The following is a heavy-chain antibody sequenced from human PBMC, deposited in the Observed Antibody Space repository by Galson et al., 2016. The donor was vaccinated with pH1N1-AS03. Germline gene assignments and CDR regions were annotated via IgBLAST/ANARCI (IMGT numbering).Heavy chain of an antibody. V-gene: IGHV3-30*02. CDR3: AKDNSNFYGMDV. CDR1: GFSFSSYG. Sequence: SLRLSCAASGFSFSSYGMHWARQAPGKGLEWVAFIPYDGNNKYYSDSVEGRFTISRDNSKNTVYLQMNSLRAEDTAVYYCAKDNSNFYGMDVWGQGTTVTVSS. J-gene: IGHJ6*02. D-gene: IGHD4-11*01. CDR2: IPYDGNNK.